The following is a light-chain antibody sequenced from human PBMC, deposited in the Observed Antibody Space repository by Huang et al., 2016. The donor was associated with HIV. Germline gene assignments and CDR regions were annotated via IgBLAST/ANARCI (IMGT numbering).Light chain of an antibody. V-gene: IGKV3-20*01. Sequence: EIALTQSPGTLSLSPGERATLSCRASQRVTSTSLAWYQQPTCQPPRLLMYGAASRATGIPDRCSGSGSGTDFTLTISRLEPEDFAVYYCQQYGTSPWTFGQGTKVEIK. CDR3: QQYGTSPWT. CDR1: QRVTSTS. J-gene: IGKJ1*01. CDR2: GAA.